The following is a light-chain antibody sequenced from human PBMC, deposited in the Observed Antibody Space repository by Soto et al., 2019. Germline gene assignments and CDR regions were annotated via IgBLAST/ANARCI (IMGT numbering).Light chain of an antibody. V-gene: IGLV4-69*01. Sequence: QPVLTQSPSASASLGASVKLTCTLSSGHSSYAIAWHQQQPEKGPRYLMKLNSDGSHSKGDGIPDRFSGSSSGAERYLTISSLQSEDEADYYCQTWGTRVFGGGTKLTV. CDR1: SGHSSYA. CDR2: LNSDGSH. CDR3: QTWGTRV. J-gene: IGLJ2*01.